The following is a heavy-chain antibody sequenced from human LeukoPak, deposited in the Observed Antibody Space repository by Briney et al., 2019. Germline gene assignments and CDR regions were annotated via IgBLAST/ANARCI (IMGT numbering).Heavy chain of an antibody. V-gene: IGHV1-46*01. D-gene: IGHD6-13*01. CDR3: ASSTTRSRYSSSWTREGWFDP. CDR1: GYTFTSYY. Sequence: GASVKVSCKASGYTFTSYYMHWVRQAPGQGLEWMGIINPSGGSTSYAQKFQGRVTMTRDTSTSTVYMELSSLRSEDTAVYYCASSTTRSRYSSSWTREGWFDPWGQGTLVTVSS. CDR2: INPSGGST. J-gene: IGHJ5*02.